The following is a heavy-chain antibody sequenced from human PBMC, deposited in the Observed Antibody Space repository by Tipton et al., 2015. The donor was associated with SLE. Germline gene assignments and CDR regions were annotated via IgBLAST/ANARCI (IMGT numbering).Heavy chain of an antibody. CDR2: IRINSYGGSK. J-gene: IGHJ3*01. CDR1: GFNFGDYA. Sequence: SLRLSCTTSGFNFGDYAMAWVRQGPEKVLEWISFIRINSYGGSKEYAESVRGRFTISRDDSKGITYLQMTSLKSDDTALYYCARADTSRGAFDVWGQGTMVTVSS. CDR3: ARADTSRGAFDV. V-gene: IGHV3-49*04.